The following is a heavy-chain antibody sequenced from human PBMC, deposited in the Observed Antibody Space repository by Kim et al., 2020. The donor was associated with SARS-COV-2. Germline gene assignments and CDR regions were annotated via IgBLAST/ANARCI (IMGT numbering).Heavy chain of an antibody. V-gene: IGHV3-33*03. CDR1: GFSFSTYG. D-gene: IGHD6-6*01. CDR2: IWKDGSNK. CDR3: ATEYSSSSAFDY. J-gene: IGHJ4*02. Sequence: GGSLRLSCAASGFSFSTYGMHWVRQAPGKGLEWVAMIWKDGSNKYYGDSVKGRFTISRDNSKNTLYLQMNNLRAEDTAVYYCATEYSSSSAFDYWGQGTLVTVSS.